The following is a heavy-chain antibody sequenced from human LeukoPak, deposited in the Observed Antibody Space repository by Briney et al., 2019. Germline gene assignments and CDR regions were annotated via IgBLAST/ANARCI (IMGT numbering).Heavy chain of an antibody. J-gene: IGHJ4*02. CDR1: GRSFSDYY. CDR2: IYSSGST. Sequence: PSETLSLTCAVYGRSFSDYYWSWIRRPAGKGLEWIGRIYSSGSTSYIPSLKSRVTMAVDTSNNQFSLKVTSVTAADTAVYYCARVDCSSTSCAFDYGGQGTLVTVSS. V-gene: IGHV4-59*10. CDR3: ARVDCSSTSCAFDY. D-gene: IGHD2-2*01.